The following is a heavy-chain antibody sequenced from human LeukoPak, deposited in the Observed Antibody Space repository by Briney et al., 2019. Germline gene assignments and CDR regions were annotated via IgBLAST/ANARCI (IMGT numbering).Heavy chain of an antibody. J-gene: IGHJ6*02. CDR3: ARGLIQLWIHNAMDV. CDR1: GFSFADHA. Sequence: GRSLRLSCTTSGFSFADHAMSWVRQAPGKGLEWVGFIRSKAYRGTTEYAASVKGRFTISRDDSNSIVYLQMNSLKSEDTALYYCARGLIQLWIHNAMDVWGQGATVTVSS. V-gene: IGHV3-49*04. D-gene: IGHD5-18*01. CDR2: IRSKAYRGTT.